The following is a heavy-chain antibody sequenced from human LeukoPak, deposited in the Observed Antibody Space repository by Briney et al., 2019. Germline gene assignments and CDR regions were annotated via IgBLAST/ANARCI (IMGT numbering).Heavy chain of an antibody. CDR2: IYPGDSDT. Sequence: GESLKISCKGSGYSFTSYWIGWVRQMPGKGLEWMGIIYPGDSDTRYSPSLQGQVTISADKSISTAYLQWSSLKASDTAMYYCARPAYCGGDCYLLDYWGQGTLVTVSS. CDR1: GYSFTSYW. CDR3: ARPAYCGGDCYLLDY. J-gene: IGHJ4*02. D-gene: IGHD2-21*02. V-gene: IGHV5-51*01.